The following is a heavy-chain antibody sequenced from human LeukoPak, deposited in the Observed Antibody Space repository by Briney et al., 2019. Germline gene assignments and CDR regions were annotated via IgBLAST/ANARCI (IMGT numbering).Heavy chain of an antibody. CDR1: GYTFTSYG. V-gene: IGHV1-18*01. J-gene: IGHJ3*02. CDR3: ARDSTPRGFGEFTGAFDI. CDR2: ISAYNGNT. D-gene: IGHD3-10*01. Sequence: GASVKVSCKASGYTFTSYGISWVRQAPGQGLEWMGWISAYNGNTNYAQKLQGRVTMTTDTSTSTAYMELRSLRSDDTAVYYCARDSTPRGFGEFTGAFDIWGQGTMVTVSS.